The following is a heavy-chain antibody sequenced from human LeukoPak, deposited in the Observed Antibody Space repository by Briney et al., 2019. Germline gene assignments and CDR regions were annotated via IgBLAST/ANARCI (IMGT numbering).Heavy chain of an antibody. CDR1: GYTFTGYY. Sequence: ASVKVSCKASGYTFTGYYIHWVRQAPGQGLDWMGRINRNNGGTNYAQKFQGRVTMTRDMSMSTAYMELSRLRSDDTAVYYCAGEDNSSGYRPFDIWGQGTMVTVPS. D-gene: IGHD3-22*01. CDR2: INRNNGGT. CDR3: AGEDNSSGYRPFDI. V-gene: IGHV1-2*06. J-gene: IGHJ3*02.